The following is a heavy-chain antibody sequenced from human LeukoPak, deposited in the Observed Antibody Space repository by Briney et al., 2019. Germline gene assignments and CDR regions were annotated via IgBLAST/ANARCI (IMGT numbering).Heavy chain of an antibody. CDR2: INHSGST. V-gene: IGHV4-34*01. CDR1: GGSFSGYY. J-gene: IGHJ4*02. D-gene: IGHD5-18*01. CDR3: AGVDTVADDSYYIDF. Sequence: SETLSLTCAVYGGSFSGYYWSWIRQPPGKGLEWIGEINHSGSTNYNPSLKSRVTISVDTSKNQFSLKLSSVTAADTAMYYCAGVDTVADDSYYIDFWGQGTLVTVSS.